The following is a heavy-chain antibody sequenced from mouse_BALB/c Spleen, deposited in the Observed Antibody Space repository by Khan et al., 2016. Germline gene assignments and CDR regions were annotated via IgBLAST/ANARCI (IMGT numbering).Heavy chain of an antibody. V-gene: IGHV1-9*01. J-gene: IGHJ3*01. CDR2: ILPGTDST. Sequence: QVQLKESGAELMKPGASVKISCKASGYTFSRYWIEWIKERPGHGLEWIGEILPGTDSTNYNDKFKGKAAFTAESSSSPAYIQLNSLTSEDSAVYYCARGASWGQGTLVTVSA. CDR3: ARGAS. CDR1: GYTFSRYW.